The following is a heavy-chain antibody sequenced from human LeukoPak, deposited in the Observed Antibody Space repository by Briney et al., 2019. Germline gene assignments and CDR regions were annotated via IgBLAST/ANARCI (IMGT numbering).Heavy chain of an antibody. Sequence: ASVKVSCKAFGYTFTSNYMHWVRQAPGQGPEWMGVISPSGGSTTYAQKFQGRVTLTRDMSTSTDYLELSRLRSDDTAVYYCAREGGSYYFDYWGQGTLVTVSS. CDR1: GYTFTSNY. J-gene: IGHJ4*02. V-gene: IGHV1-46*01. CDR2: ISPSGGST. CDR3: AREGGSYYFDY. D-gene: IGHD1-26*01.